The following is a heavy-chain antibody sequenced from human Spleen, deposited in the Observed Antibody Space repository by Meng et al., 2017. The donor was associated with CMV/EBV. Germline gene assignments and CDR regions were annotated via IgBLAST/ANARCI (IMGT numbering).Heavy chain of an antibody. Sequence: GESLKISCAASGFTFSSYWMSWVRQAPGKGLEWVANIKQDGSDKYYVDSVKGRFTIYRDNAKNSLYLQMNSLRAEDTAVYYCARPSLYCSGGSCYSESAFDIWGQGTMVTVSS. J-gene: IGHJ3*02. V-gene: IGHV3-7*01. D-gene: IGHD2-15*01. CDR3: ARPSLYCSGGSCYSESAFDI. CDR2: IKQDGSDK. CDR1: GFTFSSYW.